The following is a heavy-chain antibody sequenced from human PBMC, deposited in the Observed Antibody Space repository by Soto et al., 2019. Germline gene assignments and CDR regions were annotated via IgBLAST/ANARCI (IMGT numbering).Heavy chain of an antibody. CDR1: GYDFTTYG. D-gene: IGHD1-1*01. J-gene: IGHJ4*02. V-gene: IGHV1-18*01. CDR2: ISAHNGNT. Sequence: QVHLVQSGAEVKKPGASVKVSCKGSGYDFTTYGITWVRQAPGQGLEWMAWISAHNGNTDYAQKLQGRVTVTRDTSTSTAYMELGSLRSDETAVYYCERGRYGDYWGQGALVTVSS. CDR3: ERGRYGDY.